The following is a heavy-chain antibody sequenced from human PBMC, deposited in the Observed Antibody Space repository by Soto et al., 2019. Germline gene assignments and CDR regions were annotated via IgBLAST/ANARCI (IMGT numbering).Heavy chain of an antibody. D-gene: IGHD3-9*01. J-gene: IGHJ5*02. CDR3: VSGTSFYDVLTGYYVDRWFDP. V-gene: IGHV4-39*01. Sequence: QLQLRESGPGLVKPSETLSLTCSVSGDSTTSDAYYWGWIRQPPGKGLEWLGSIHYSGYTYYNPSLKSRVTISVDRSRNQFSLNLRSVTAADTAVYYCVSGTSFYDVLTGYYVDRWFDPWGQGTLVTVSS. CDR1: GDSTTSDAYY. CDR2: IHYSGYT.